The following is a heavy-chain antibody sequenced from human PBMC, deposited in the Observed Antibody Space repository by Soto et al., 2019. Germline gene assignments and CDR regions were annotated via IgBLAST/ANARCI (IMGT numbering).Heavy chain of an antibody. CDR1: GYTFTSYD. J-gene: IGHJ4*02. CDR3: AGRVVVTARY. CDR2: MNPNSGNT. Sequence: QVQLVQSGAEVKKPGASVKVSCKTSGYTFTSYDINWVRQATGQGLEWMGWMNPNSGNTGYAHKFQGRVTMTRNTSISTAYMELSSLRSDDTAVYSGAGRVVVTARYWGLGTLVTGTS. D-gene: IGHD3-16*02. V-gene: IGHV1-8*01.